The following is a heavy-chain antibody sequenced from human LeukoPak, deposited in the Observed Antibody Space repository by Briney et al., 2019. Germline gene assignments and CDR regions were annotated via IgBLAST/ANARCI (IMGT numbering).Heavy chain of an antibody. CDR1: GFTFSSYS. CDR3: ARGPRDYYYGMDV. D-gene: IGHD3-10*01. J-gene: IGHJ6*02. Sequence: GGSLRLSCAASGFTFSSYSMNWVRQAPGKGLEWVSSISSSSSYIYYADSVKGRFTISRDNAKNSLYLQMNILRAEDTAVYYCARGPRDYYYGMDVWGQGTTVTVSS. V-gene: IGHV3-21*01. CDR2: ISSSSSYI.